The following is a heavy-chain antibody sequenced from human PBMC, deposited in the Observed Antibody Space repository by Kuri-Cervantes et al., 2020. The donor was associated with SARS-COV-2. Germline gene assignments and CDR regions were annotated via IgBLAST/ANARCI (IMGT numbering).Heavy chain of an antibody. J-gene: IGHJ4*02. Sequence: GSLRLSCAVSGGSISSSNWWSWVRQPPGKGLEWIGEIYHSGSTNYNPSLKSRVTISVDKSKNQFSLKLSSVTAADTAVYYCARDTVRGVIRYYFDYWGQGALVTVSS. CDR2: IYHSGST. CDR1: GGSISSSNW. CDR3: ARDTVRGVIRYYFDY. D-gene: IGHD3-16*02. V-gene: IGHV4-4*02.